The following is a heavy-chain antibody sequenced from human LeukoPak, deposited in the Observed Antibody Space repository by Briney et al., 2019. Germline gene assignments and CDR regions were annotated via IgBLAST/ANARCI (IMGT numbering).Heavy chain of an antibody. CDR2: IYISGST. CDR1: GGSISSYY. J-gene: IGHJ4*02. D-gene: IGHD3-10*01. CDR3: AREGYIYYYASDYYFDY. Sequence: SETLSLTCTVSGGSISSYYWSWIRQPAGKGLEWIGRIYISGSTNYNPSLKSRVTMSVDTSKNQFSLKLSSVAAADTALYYCAREGYIYYYASDYYFDYWGQGTLVTVSS. V-gene: IGHV4-4*07.